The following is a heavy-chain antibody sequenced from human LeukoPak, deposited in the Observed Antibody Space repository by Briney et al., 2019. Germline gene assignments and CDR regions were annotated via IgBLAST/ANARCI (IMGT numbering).Heavy chain of an antibody. Sequence: PSQTLSLTCAVSGGSISSGGYSWSWIRQPPGKGLEWIGYIYHSGSTYYNPSLKSRVTISVDRSKNQFSLKLSSVTAADTAVYYCARGIGGPMVWGVMFDYWGQGTLVTVSS. V-gene: IGHV4-30-2*01. CDR2: IYHSGST. J-gene: IGHJ4*02. CDR3: ARGIGGPMVWGVMFDY. D-gene: IGHD3-10*01. CDR1: GGSISSGGYS.